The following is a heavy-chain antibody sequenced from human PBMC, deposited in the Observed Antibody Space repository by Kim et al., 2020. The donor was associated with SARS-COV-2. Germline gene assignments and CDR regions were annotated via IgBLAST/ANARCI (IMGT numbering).Heavy chain of an antibody. CDR2: IYYSGST. V-gene: IGHV4-59*01. Sequence: SETLSLTCTVSGGSISSYYWSWIRQPPGKGLEWIGYIYYSGSTNYNPSLKSRVTISVDTSKNQFSLKLSSVTAADTAVYYCARDNYYDSSGEENDAFDIWGQGTMVTVSS. D-gene: IGHD3-22*01. CDR3: ARDNYYDSSGEENDAFDI. J-gene: IGHJ3*02. CDR1: GGSISSYY.